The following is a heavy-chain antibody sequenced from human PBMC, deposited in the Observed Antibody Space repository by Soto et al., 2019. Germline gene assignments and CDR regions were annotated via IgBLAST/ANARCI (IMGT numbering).Heavy chain of an antibody. Sequence: QVQLQESGPGLVKPSDTLSLTCTISDYSINSPNWWGWIRQPPGKGLQWIGSVYYSGATYYNPSLKGRVTMAVYTPKNRFSLTLRSVTAMDTAVYYCAELRGSSFFEHWGRGALVTVSS. D-gene: IGHD6-13*01. CDR1: DYSINSPNW. V-gene: IGHV4-28*01. CDR3: AELRGSSFFEH. CDR2: VYYSGAT. J-gene: IGHJ4*02.